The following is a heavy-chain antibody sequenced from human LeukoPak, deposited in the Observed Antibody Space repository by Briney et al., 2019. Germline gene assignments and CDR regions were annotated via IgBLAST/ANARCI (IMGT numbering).Heavy chain of an antibody. CDR3: ARDPFHYYDSSGYSD. J-gene: IGHJ4*02. D-gene: IGHD3-22*01. V-gene: IGHV1-2*02. Sequence: GASVKASCKASGYTFTGYYMHWVRQAPGPGLEWMGWINPNSGGTNYAQKFQGRVTMTRATSITTAYMELSRLRSDDTAVYYCARDPFHYYDSSGYSDWGQGTLVTVSS. CDR2: INPNSGGT. CDR1: GYTFTGYY.